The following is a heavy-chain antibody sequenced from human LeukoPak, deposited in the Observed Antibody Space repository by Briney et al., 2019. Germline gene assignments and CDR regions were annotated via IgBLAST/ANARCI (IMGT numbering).Heavy chain of an antibody. Sequence: GGSLRLSCAASGFTFSSYAMSWVRQAPGKGLEWVSAISGSGGSTYYADSVKGRFTISRDNSKNTLYLLMNSLRAEDTAVYYCAKGGYIGYDYYFDYWGQGTLVTVSS. J-gene: IGHJ4*02. CDR1: GFTFSSYA. CDR2: ISGSGGST. V-gene: IGHV3-23*01. D-gene: IGHD5-12*01. CDR3: AKGGYIGYDYYFDY.